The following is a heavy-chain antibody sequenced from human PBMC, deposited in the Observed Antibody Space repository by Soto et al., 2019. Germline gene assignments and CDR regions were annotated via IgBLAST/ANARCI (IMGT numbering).Heavy chain of an antibody. CDR1: GFIFGSYA. V-gene: IGHV3-23*01. CDR2: ISAGGGST. J-gene: IGHJ3*02. Sequence: PGGSLRLSCAASGFIFGSYAMSWVRQAPGKGLEWVSGISAGGGSTYYADSVKGRFTISRDNSKNTLYLEMNKLRAEDTAVYYCVRRAQYFDGTGFHAFDIWGQGTRVTVSS. CDR3: VRRAQYFDGTGFHAFDI. D-gene: IGHD3-22*01.